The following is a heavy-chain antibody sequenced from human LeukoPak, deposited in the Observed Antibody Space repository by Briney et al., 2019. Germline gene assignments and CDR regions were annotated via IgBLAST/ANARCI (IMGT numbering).Heavy chain of an antibody. CDR3: ARHSESYDYVWGSYRLLFDY. D-gene: IGHD3-16*02. V-gene: IGHV4-59*08. Sequence: PSETLSLTCTVSGGSISSYYWSWIRQPPGKGLEWIGYIYYSGSTNYNPSLKSRVTISVDTSKNQFSLKLSSVTAADTAVYYCARHSESYDYVWGSYRLLFDYWGQGTLVTVSS. CDR2: IYYSGST. CDR1: GGSISSYY. J-gene: IGHJ4*02.